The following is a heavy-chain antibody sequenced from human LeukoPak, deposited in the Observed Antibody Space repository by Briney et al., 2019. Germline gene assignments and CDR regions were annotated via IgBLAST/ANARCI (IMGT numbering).Heavy chain of an antibody. CDR2: INSDGSST. V-gene: IGHV3-74*01. Sequence: GGSLRLSCAASGFISSTYWMHWVRQAPGKGLVWVSLINSDGSSTNYADSVKGRFTISRENAKNTLFLQMNSLRAEDTAVYYCARDQAVAGYYYGMDVWGQGTTVTVSS. J-gene: IGHJ6*02. D-gene: IGHD6-19*01. CDR1: GFISSTYW. CDR3: ARDQAVAGYYYGMDV.